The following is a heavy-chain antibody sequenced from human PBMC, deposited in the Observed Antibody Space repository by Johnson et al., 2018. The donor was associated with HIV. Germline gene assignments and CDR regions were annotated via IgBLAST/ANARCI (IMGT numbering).Heavy chain of an antibody. D-gene: IGHD6-19*01. J-gene: IGHJ3*01. Sequence: VQLVESGGGLVKPGGSLRLSCAASGFTFTNAWMSWVRQAPGKGLEWVGRIKSKPDGGTTDYAAPVKGRFTISRDDSKNTLYLQMNSLRAEDTAVYYCASTGYSSGWYWDAFDLWGQGTMVTVSS. V-gene: IGHV3-15*01. CDR3: ASTGYSSGWYWDAFDL. CDR2: IKSKPDGGTT. CDR1: GFTFTNAW.